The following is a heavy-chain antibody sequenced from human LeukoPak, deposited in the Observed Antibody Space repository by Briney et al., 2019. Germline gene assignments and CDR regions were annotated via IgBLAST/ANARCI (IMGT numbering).Heavy chain of an antibody. D-gene: IGHD3-10*01. CDR1: GGSFSGYY. CDR2: INHSGST. V-gene: IGHV4-34*01. J-gene: IGHJ6*03. Sequence: PSETLSLTCAVYGGSFSGYYWSWIRQPPGKGLEWIGEINHSGSTNYNPSLKSRVTISLGTSKNQFSLKLSSVTAADTAVYYCARVEEGYGSGRRENYYYYYMDVWGKGTTVTISS. CDR3: ARVEEGYGSGRRENYYYYYMDV.